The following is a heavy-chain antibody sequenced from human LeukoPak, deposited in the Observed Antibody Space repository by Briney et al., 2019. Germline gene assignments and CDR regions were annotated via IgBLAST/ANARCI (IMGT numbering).Heavy chain of an antibody. J-gene: IGHJ5*02. CDR1: GGTFSSYA. CDR3: ARDDPSYSSSWLNWFDP. CDR2: IIPILGIA. D-gene: IGHD6-13*01. Sequence: ASVKVSCKSSGGTFSSYAISWVRQPPGQGLEWMGRIIPILGIANYAQKFQGRVTITADKSTSTAYMELSSLRSEDTAVYCCARDDPSYSSSWLNWFDPWGQGTLVTVSS. V-gene: IGHV1-69*04.